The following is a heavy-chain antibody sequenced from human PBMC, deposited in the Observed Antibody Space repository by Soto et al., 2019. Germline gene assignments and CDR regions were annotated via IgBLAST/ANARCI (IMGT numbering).Heavy chain of an antibody. D-gene: IGHD6-6*01. CDR1: GYSFTTYW. Sequence: PGESLKISCKASGYSFTTYWIGWVRQMPGKGLEWMGIIYPGDSDTRYSPSFQGHVTISADKSISTAYLQWSSLKASDTAMYYCARTEQLERPYYFDDWGQGTLVTVSS. V-gene: IGHV5-51*01. J-gene: IGHJ4*02. CDR2: IYPGDSDT. CDR3: ARTEQLERPYYFDD.